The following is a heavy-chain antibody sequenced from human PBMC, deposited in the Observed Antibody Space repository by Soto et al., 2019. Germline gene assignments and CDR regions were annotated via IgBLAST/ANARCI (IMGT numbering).Heavy chain of an antibody. CDR2: ISAYNGNT. D-gene: IGHD3-3*01. J-gene: IGHJ4*02. CDR1: GYTFTSYG. Sequence: QVQLVQSGAEVKKLGASVKVSCKASGYTFTSYGISWVRQAPGQGLEWMGWISAYNGNTNYAQKLQGRVTMTTDTSTSTAYMELRSMRSDDTAVYYCARGYYDFWSGSPFDYWGQGTLVTVSS. V-gene: IGHV1-18*04. CDR3: ARGYYDFWSGSPFDY.